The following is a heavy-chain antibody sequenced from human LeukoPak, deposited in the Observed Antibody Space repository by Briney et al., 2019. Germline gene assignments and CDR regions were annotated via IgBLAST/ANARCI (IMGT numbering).Heavy chain of an antibody. D-gene: IGHD3-10*01. CDR3: ARDYYYGSGSYLK. J-gene: IGHJ4*02. Sequence: GGSLRLSCAASGFTFSDHVMTWVRQAPGKGLEWVSGITGNGVTTYYADSVKGRFTISRDNSKNTLSLQMNNLRAEDTAVYYCARDYYYGSGSYLKWGQGTLVTVSS. CDR2: ITGNGVTT. V-gene: IGHV3-23*01. CDR1: GFTFSDHV.